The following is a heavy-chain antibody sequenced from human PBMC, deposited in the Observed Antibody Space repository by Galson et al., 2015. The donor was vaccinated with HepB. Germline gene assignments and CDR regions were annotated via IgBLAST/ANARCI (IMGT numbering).Heavy chain of an antibody. V-gene: IGHV1-46*04. CDR2: INPSGGST. CDR3: ARDPAGRGDYGDYLDY. CDR1: GYTFTSYY. D-gene: IGHD4-17*01. Sequence: SVKVSCKASGYTFTSYYMHWVRQAPGQGLEWMGIINPSGGSTSYAQKLQGRVTMTRDTSTSTVYMELSSLRSEDTAVYYCARDPAGRGDYGDYLDYWGQGTLVTVSS. J-gene: IGHJ4*02.